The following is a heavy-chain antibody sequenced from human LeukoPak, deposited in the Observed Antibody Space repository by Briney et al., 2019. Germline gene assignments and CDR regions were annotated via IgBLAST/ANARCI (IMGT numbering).Heavy chain of an antibody. CDR1: GYTFTGYY. CDR2: INPNSGGT. CDR3: ASSSRDTAMVFYYYYYMDV. V-gene: IGHV1-2*02. J-gene: IGHJ6*03. Sequence: SVKVSCKASGYTFTGYYMHWVRQAPGQGLEWMGWINPNSGGTNYAQKFQGRVTMTRDTSISTAYMELSRLRSDDTAVYYCASSSRDTAMVFYYYYYMDVWGKGTTVTVSS. D-gene: IGHD5-18*01.